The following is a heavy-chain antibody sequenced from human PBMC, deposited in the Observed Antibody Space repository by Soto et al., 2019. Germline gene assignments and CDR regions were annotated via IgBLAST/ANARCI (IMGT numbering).Heavy chain of an antibody. CDR1: GGSISSGGYY. J-gene: IGHJ5*02. CDR2: IYYSGST. D-gene: IGHD6-13*01. CDR3: ARVVGYSSSWYNWFDP. Sequence: SETLSLTCTVSGGSISSGGYYWSLIRQHPGKGLEWIGYIYYSGSTYYNPSLKSRVTISVDTSKNQFSLKLSSVTAADTAVYYCARVVGYSSSWYNWFDPWGQGTLVTVSS. V-gene: IGHV4-31*03.